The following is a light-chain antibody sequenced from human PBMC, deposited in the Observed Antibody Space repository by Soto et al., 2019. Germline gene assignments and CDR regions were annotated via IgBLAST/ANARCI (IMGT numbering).Light chain of an antibody. Sequence: QSVLTQPASVSGSPGQSITISCTGTSSDVGAYNFVSWYQHHPGRAPKLIIYEVTIRPSGLSNRCSCSKSGNTASLIISSLQAEDEDDYYCSSYTTTSPYVFGSGTKV. CDR2: EVT. J-gene: IGLJ1*01. V-gene: IGLV2-14*01. CDR1: SSDVGAYNF. CDR3: SSYTTTSPYV.